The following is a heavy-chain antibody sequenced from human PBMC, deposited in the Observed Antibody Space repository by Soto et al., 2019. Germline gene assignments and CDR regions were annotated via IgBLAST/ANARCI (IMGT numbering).Heavy chain of an antibody. CDR3: AKDKGRYASGWHYQDAFDI. J-gene: IGHJ3*02. D-gene: IGHD6-19*01. CDR2: ISFDGSEE. V-gene: IGHV3-30*18. CDR1: GFTFSDYG. Sequence: QVQLVESGGGVVQPGRSLRLSCAGTGFTFSDYGLHWVRLPPGKGLEWVAVISFDGSEEYYADSVKGRFTVSRDNSKNTLYLQMSGLRAEVSGIYYCAKDKGRYASGWHYQDAFDIWGQGTPVTVSS.